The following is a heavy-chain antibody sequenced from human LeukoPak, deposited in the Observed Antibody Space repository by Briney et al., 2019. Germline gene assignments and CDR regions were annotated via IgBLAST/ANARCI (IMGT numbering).Heavy chain of an antibody. CDR3: VRGATLSSGPAY. D-gene: IGHD3-22*01. J-gene: IGHJ4*02. CDR1: GFTFSNYR. CDR2: TSGDGSSI. V-gene: IGHV3-74*01. Sequence: GGSLRLSCAASGFTFSNYRIYWVRQAPGKGLVWVSTTSGDGSSITYADSVKGRFTISRDNAKNTLYLQMSSLRAEDTALYYCVRGATLSSGPAYWGQGALVTVSS.